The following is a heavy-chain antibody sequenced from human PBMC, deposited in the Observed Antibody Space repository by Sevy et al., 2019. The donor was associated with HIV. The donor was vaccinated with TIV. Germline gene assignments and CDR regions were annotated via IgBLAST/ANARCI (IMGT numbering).Heavy chain of an antibody. D-gene: IGHD2-2*01. Sequence: GGSLRLSCAASGFTFSNYAMSWVRQAPGKGLEWVSTFSFGCGKINYADSVKGRFTISRDNTKNTLYLQMNSLRAEDTALYYCAREGCSKPHDYWGQGTLVTVSS. V-gene: IGHV3-23*01. CDR3: AREGCSKPHDY. CDR1: GFTFSNYA. CDR2: FSFGCGKI. J-gene: IGHJ4*02.